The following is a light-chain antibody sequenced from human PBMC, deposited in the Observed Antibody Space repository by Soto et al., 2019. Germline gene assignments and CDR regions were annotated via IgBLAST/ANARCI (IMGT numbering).Light chain of an antibody. CDR3: QQYISSPLT. CDR2: GAS. Sequence: IVSTQSPVTLSFSPVERSTVSCTPSQSVSNNYLAWYQQKPGQAPRLVIYGASNRATGIPDRFSASGSGTDFTLTISRLEPEDFAVYYCQQYISSPLTFGQGTTVDIK. CDR1: QSVSNNY. J-gene: IGKJ1*01. V-gene: IGKV3-20*01.